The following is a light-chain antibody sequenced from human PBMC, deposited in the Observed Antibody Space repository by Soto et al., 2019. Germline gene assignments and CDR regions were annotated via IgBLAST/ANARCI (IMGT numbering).Light chain of an antibody. CDR1: SSDIGTYGY. CDR2: DVS. V-gene: IGLV2-14*01. Sequence: QSALTQPASVSGSPGQSIAISCSGTSSDIGTYGYVSWYQQHPGKAPKLMLFDVSHRPSGVSDRFFGSKSGNTASLTISGLQADYEAHYYCSSYTTSSSVFFGGGTKLTVL. CDR3: SSYTTSSSVF. J-gene: IGLJ2*01.